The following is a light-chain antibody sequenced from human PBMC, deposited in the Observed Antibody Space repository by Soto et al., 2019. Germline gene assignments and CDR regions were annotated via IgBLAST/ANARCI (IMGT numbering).Light chain of an antibody. J-gene: IGKJ4*01. Sequence: VLTQSPGTLSLSVGERAALSCRASQSVTDTYLAWYQQKPGQAPRLIIYGTSIKATGISDRVTGSGSGTYFTLTISRLAPEDFAVYYGQQYGSSPVTCGGGTRVEI. V-gene: IGKV3-20*01. CDR2: GTS. CDR3: QQYGSSPVT. CDR1: QSVTDTY.